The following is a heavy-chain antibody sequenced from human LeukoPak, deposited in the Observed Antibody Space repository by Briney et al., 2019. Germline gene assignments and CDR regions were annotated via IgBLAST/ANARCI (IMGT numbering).Heavy chain of an antibody. CDR2: IYYSGST. V-gene: IGHV4-59*01. Sequence: SETLSLTCTVSGGSISSCYWSWIRQPPGKGLEWIGYIYYSGSTNYNPSLKSRVTLSVDTSKNRFSLKLSSVTAADTAVYYCAREMVRGGTGRWFDPWGQGTLVTVSS. J-gene: IGHJ5*02. CDR1: GGSISSCY. D-gene: IGHD3-10*01. CDR3: AREMVRGGTGRWFDP.